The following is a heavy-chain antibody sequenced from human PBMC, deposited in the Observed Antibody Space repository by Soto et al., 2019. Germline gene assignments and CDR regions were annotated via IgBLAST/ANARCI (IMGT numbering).Heavy chain of an antibody. D-gene: IGHD4-17*01. CDR3: ARAINYGDYVTPFDY. Sequence: SETLSLTWSVAGGTISSGGYYWSWIRQHPGKGLEWIGYIYYSGSTYYNPSLKSRVTISVDTSKNQFSLKLSSVTAADTAVYYCARAINYGDYVTPFDYWGQGTLVTVSS. V-gene: IGHV4-31*02. CDR2: IYYSGST. J-gene: IGHJ4*02. CDR1: GGTISSGGYY.